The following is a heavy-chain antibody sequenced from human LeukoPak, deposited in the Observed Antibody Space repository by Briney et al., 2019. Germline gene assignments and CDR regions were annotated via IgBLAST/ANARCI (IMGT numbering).Heavy chain of an antibody. J-gene: IGHJ4*02. CDR2: IYNSGST. V-gene: IGHV4-4*07. CDR1: GGSISDYF. D-gene: IGHD1-14*01. CDR3: ARNAGDY. Sequence: PSETLSLTCTVSGGSISDYFWSWIRQPAGKGLEWIGRIYNSGSTNYNPSLKSRVTMSLDTSKNQLYLNLRYVTAADTAIYYCARNAGDYWGQGTLVTVSS.